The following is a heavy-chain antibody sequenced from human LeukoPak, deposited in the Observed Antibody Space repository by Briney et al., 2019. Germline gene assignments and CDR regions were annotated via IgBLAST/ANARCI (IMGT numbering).Heavy chain of an antibody. J-gene: IGHJ4*02. CDR3: ARDRDRMVQGVTALLDY. Sequence: ASVKLSCKTSGYTFTTYGISWVRQAPGQGLEWMGWISGSNGNTKYAQKVQGRVTMTTDTSTTTAYMEVRSLRSDDTAVYYCARDRDRMVQGVTALLDYWGQGTLVTVSS. V-gene: IGHV1-18*04. D-gene: IGHD3-10*01. CDR2: ISGSNGNT. CDR1: GYTFTTYG.